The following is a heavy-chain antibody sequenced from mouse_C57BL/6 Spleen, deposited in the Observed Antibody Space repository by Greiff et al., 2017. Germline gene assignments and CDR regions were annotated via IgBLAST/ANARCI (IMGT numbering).Heavy chain of an antibody. Sequence: QVQLQQPGAELVRPGTSVKLSCKASGYTFTSYWMHWVKQRPGQGLEWIGVIDPSDSYTNYNQKFKGKATLTVDTSSSTAYMQLSSLTSEDSAVYYCARWNDGYRFDYWGQGTTLTVSS. J-gene: IGHJ2*01. CDR1: GYTFTSYW. V-gene: IGHV1-59*01. CDR2: IDPSDSYT. D-gene: IGHD2-3*01. CDR3: ARWNDGYRFDY.